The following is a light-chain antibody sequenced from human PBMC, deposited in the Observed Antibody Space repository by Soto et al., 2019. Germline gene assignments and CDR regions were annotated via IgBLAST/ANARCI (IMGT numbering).Light chain of an antibody. J-gene: IGLJ1*01. Sequence: QSVLTQPASVSGSPGQSITISCTGTSSDVGGYNYVSWYQQHPGKAPKLMIYEVSNRPSGVSNRFSGSKSGNTASLTISGLQAEEEADYYCSSYTGSSLYVFGTGTKVTVL. V-gene: IGLV2-14*01. CDR3: SSYTGSSLYV. CDR1: SSDVGGYNY. CDR2: EVS.